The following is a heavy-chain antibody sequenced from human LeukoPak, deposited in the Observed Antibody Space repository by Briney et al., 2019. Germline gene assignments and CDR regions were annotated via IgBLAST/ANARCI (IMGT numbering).Heavy chain of an antibody. CDR3: AKDRAWGAFAY. V-gene: IGHV3-11*01. D-gene: IGHD1-26*01. J-gene: IGHJ4*02. Sequence: PGGSLRLSCAASGFTFSDYNMRWIRQAPGKGLEWVSSISRSGSTKYYADSVKGRFTISRDNSKNTLYLQMNSLRAEDTAIYYCAKDRAWGAFAYWGQGTLVTVSS. CDR1: GFTFSDYN. CDR2: ISRSGSTK.